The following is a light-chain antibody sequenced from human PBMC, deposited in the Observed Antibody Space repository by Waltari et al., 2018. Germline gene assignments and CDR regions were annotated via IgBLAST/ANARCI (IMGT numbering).Light chain of an antibody. CDR2: KAS. CDR3: QRYDDYPHT. CDR1: QSISHW. J-gene: IGKJ4*01. Sequence: DIQITQSPSTLSAAVGDRVSITCRASQSISHWLAWYQQKPGKAPKLLISKASSLEKEVPSRFSGSGSGTEFTLTITNLQPDDFATFYCQRYDDYPHTFGGGTKVEIK. V-gene: IGKV1-5*03.